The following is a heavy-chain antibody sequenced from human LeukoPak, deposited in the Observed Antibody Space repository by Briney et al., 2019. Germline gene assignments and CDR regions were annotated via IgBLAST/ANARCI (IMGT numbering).Heavy chain of an antibody. V-gene: IGHV3-23*01. CDR3: AKVPDYYDSSGYPEYFQH. D-gene: IGHD3-22*01. CDR2: ISGSGGST. J-gene: IGHJ1*01. Sequence: GGSLRLSCAASGFTFSSYAMSWVRQAPGKGLGWVSAISGSGGSTYYADSVKGRFTISRDNSKNTLYLQMNSLRAEDTAVYYCAKVPDYYDSSGYPEYFQHWGQGTLVTVSS. CDR1: GFTFSSYA.